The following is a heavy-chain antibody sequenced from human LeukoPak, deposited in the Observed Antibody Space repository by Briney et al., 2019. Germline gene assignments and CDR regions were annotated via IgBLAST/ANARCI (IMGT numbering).Heavy chain of an antibody. Sequence: SETLSLTCTVSGGSISIYYWSWVRQPPGKGLESMGYVYNSGNTDYNPSLKSRVTISADTSKNQFSLKLTSVTAADAAVYYCVRDRELNYWGQGTLVTVSS. CDR2: VYNSGNT. CDR1: GGSISIYY. V-gene: IGHV4-59*12. J-gene: IGHJ4*02. D-gene: IGHD1-7*01. CDR3: VRDRELNY.